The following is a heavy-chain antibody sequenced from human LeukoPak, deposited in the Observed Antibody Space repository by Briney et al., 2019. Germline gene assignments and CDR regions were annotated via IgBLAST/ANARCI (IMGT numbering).Heavy chain of an antibody. CDR3: ARGSFDY. V-gene: IGHV1-18*01. CDR2: ISAYNGNT. J-gene: IGHJ4*02. Sequence: ASVKVSCKASGYTFTSYGISWVRQAPGQGLEWMGWISAYNGNTNYAQKFQGRVTMTRDASISTAYMELSRLRSDDTAVYYCARGSFDYWGQGTLVTVSS. CDR1: GYTFTSYG.